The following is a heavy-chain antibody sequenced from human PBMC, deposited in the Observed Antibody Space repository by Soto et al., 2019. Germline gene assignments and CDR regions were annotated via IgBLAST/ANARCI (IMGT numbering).Heavy chain of an antibody. CDR1: GGSISSGGYY. Sequence: SETLSLTCTVSGGSISSGGYYWSWIRQPPGKGLELIGSIFYSGTTYNNPSLNSRVTLSVDTSKNQFSLKLNSVTAADTAVYYCARRYGPGFDYWGQGTLVTVSS. V-gene: IGHV4-39*01. CDR2: IFYSGTT. D-gene: IGHD4-17*01. J-gene: IGHJ4*02. CDR3: ARRYGPGFDY.